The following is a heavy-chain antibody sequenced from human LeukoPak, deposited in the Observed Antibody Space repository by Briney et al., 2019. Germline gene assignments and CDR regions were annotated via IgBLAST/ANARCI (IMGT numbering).Heavy chain of an antibody. V-gene: IGHV3-30*18. D-gene: IGHD5-24*01. CDR3: AKDFNRAARWLQFTDY. CDR2: ISYDGSNK. J-gene: IGHJ4*02. CDR1: GFTFSSYG. Sequence: GRSLRLSCAAPGFTFSSYGMHWVRQAPGKGLEWVAVISYDGSNKYYADSVKGRFTISRDNSKNTLYLQMNSLRAEDTAVYYCAKDFNRAARWLQFTDYWGQGTLVTVSS.